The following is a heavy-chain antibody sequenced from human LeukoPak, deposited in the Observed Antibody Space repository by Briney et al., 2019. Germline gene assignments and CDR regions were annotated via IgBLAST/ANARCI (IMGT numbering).Heavy chain of an antibody. CDR2: ISAYNGNT. Sequence: AASVKVSCKASGYPFTSYGISWVRQAPGQGLEWMGWISAYNGNTNYAQKLQGRVTMTTDTSTSTAYMELRSLRSDDTAVYYCARVNGRKVAGTIDYWGQGTLVTVSS. V-gene: IGHV1-18*01. J-gene: IGHJ4*02. D-gene: IGHD6-19*01. CDR3: ARVNGRKVAGTIDY. CDR1: GYPFTSYG.